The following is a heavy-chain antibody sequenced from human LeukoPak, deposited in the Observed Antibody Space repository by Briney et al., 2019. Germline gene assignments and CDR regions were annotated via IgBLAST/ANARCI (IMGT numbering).Heavy chain of an antibody. CDR2: ISAYNGNT. J-gene: IGHJ4*02. CDR1: GYTFTSYG. Sequence: ASVKVSCKASGYTFTSYGISWVRQAPGQGLEWMGWISAYNGNTNYAQKLQGRVTMTTDTSTSTAYTELRSLRSDDTAVYYCASFDSSGHYRFVYWGQGTLVTVSA. V-gene: IGHV1-18*01. CDR3: ASFDSSGHYRFVY. D-gene: IGHD3-22*01.